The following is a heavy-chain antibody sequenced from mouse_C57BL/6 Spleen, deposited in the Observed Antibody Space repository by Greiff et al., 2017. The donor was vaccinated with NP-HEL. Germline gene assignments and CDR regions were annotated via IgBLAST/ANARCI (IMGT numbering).Heavy chain of an antibody. CDR2: IYPGGGDP. J-gene: IGHJ2*01. Sequence: QVQLQQSGPELVKPGASVKISCKASGYAFSSSWMNWVKQRPGKGLEWIGRIYPGGGDPNYNGKFKGKATLTADKSSSTAYMQLSSLTSEDAAVYFCARSPGDYWGQGTTLTVAS. CDR3: ARSPGDY. V-gene: IGHV1-82*01. CDR1: GYAFSSSW.